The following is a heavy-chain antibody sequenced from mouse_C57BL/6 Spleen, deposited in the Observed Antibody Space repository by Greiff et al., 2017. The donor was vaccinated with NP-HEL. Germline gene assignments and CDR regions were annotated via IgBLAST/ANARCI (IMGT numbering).Heavy chain of an antibody. CDR3: ARSLVITTVVHFDY. D-gene: IGHD1-1*01. CDR1: GYAFSSSW. J-gene: IGHJ2*01. V-gene: IGHV1-82*01. CDR2: LYPGDGDT. Sequence: VQLQQSGPELVKPGASVKISCKASGYAFSSSWMNWVKQRPGTGLEWIGRLYPGDGDTNYNGKFKGKATLTADKSSSTAYMQLSSLTSEDSAVYFCARSLVITTVVHFDYWGQGTTLTVSS.